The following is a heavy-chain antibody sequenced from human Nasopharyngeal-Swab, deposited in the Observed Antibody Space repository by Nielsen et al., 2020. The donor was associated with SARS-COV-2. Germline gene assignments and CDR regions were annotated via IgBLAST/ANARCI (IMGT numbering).Heavy chain of an antibody. V-gene: IGHV1-69*04. CDR3: ARWGRTDGGNPRYFDY. J-gene: IGHJ4*02. D-gene: IGHD4-23*01. CDR1: GGTFSSYA. Sequence: SVKVSCKASGGTFSSYAISWVRLAPGQGLEWMGRIIPILGIANYAQKFQGRVTITADKSTSTAYMELSSLRSEDTAVYYCARWGRTDGGNPRYFDYWGQGTLVTVSS. CDR2: IIPILGIA.